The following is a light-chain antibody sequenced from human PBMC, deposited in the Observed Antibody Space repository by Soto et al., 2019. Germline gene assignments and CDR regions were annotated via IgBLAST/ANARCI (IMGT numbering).Light chain of an antibody. CDR2: GAS. CDR1: QSVSTTY. V-gene: IGKV3-20*01. J-gene: IGKJ5*01. CDR3: QQYSGSPPIT. Sequence: EIVLTQSPGTLSLSPGERATLSCRASQSVSTTYLAWYQQKPGQAPRLLIHGASSRAADIPDRFSGSGSGTDFTLTISRLEPEDFAVYYCQQYSGSPPITFGQGTRLEIK.